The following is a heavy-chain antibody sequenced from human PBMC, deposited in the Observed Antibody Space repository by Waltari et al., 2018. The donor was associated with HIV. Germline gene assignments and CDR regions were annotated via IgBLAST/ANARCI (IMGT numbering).Heavy chain of an antibody. CDR2: IWYDGGNE. CDR3: ARDWTITATTRVDF. CDR1: GFIFNKFG. Sequence: QVQLAESGGGVVQPGRSLRLSCVASGFIFNKFGMHWVRQKPGKGLEWVAAIWYDGGNEYCADSVKGRFTISRDNSKNTLYLQMNSLRAEDTAVYYCARDWTITATTRVDFWGPGTLVTVSS. J-gene: IGHJ4*03. V-gene: IGHV3-33*01. D-gene: IGHD1-20*01.